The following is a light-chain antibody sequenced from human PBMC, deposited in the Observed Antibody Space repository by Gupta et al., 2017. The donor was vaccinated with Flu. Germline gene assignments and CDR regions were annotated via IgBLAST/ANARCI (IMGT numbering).Light chain of an antibody. V-gene: IGKV1-17*01. CDR1: QGVGKY. Sequence: DIQMTHSPSSLSASVGDRVTITCRASQGVGKYLGWYQQKPGKAPKVLIYAASNLQAGVPSRFSGSGSGTEFTLTISSLQPEDFATYYCQQHNSSPLMFGRGTNVEI. CDR2: AAS. CDR3: QQHNSSPLM. J-gene: IGKJ4*02.